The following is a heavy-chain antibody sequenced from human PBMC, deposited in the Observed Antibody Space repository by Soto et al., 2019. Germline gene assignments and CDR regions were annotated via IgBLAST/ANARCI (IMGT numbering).Heavy chain of an antibody. D-gene: IGHD4-17*01. V-gene: IGHV1-8*01. Sequence: QGQLVQSGAEVKKPGASVKVSCKASGNTFTNYDINWVRQATGQGLEYLGWMNPNSGDTAYVQKFQGRVTMTWDTSITTAYMELRSLRSEDTAVYFCARGVKYGAYSRWFDPWGQGTLVTVSS. J-gene: IGHJ5*02. CDR3: ARGVKYGAYSRWFDP. CDR2: MNPNSGDT. CDR1: GNTFTNYD.